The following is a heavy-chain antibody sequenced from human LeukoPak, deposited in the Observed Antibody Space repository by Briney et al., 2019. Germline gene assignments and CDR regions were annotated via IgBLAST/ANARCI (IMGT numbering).Heavy chain of an antibody. CDR1: GYTFTQFA. CDR3: ARGTIVGATDDGYYYYYGMDV. CDR2: IIPIFGTA. V-gene: IGHV1-69*13. J-gene: IGHJ6*02. Sequence: ASVKVSCKTSGYTFTQFAINWMRQAPGQGLEWMGGIIPIFGTANYAQKFQGRVTITADESTSTAYMELSSLRSEDTAVYYCARGTIVGATDDGYYYYYGMDVWGQGTTVTVSS. D-gene: IGHD1-26*01.